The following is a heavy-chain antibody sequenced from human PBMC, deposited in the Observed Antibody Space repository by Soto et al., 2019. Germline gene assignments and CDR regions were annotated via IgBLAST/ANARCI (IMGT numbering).Heavy chain of an antibody. CDR1: GFTFSSYG. CDR3: AHSPLIVGATTDYFDY. Sequence: PGGSLRLSCAASGFTFSSYGISWIRLSPGKGLEWVSVISGGGDTTYYTPSVKSRLTITKDTSKNQVVLTMTNMDPVDTATYYCAHSPLIVGATTDYFDYWGQGTLVTVSS. CDR2: ISGGGDTT. D-gene: IGHD1-26*01. V-gene: IGHV3-23*01. J-gene: IGHJ4*02.